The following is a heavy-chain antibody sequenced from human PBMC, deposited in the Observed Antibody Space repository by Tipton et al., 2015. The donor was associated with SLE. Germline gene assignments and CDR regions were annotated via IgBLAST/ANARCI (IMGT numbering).Heavy chain of an antibody. J-gene: IGHJ4*02. D-gene: IGHD2-2*01. CDR3: ARVAPAEVFDY. CDR1: GGSFNGYF. V-gene: IGHV4-34*12. CDR2: IIHSGVT. Sequence: TLSLTCAVYGGSFNGYFWTWIRQPPGKGLEWIAEIIHSGVTNYNPSLRSRVTISVDMSKSQVSLKLSSVTAADTAVYYCARVAPAEVFDYWGQGTLVTVPS.